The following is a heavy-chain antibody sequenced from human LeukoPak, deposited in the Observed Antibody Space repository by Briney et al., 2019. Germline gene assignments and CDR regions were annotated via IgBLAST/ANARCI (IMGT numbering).Heavy chain of an antibody. D-gene: IGHD6-13*01. V-gene: IGHV4-61*08. J-gene: IGHJ5*02. Sequence: SETLSLTCTVSGGSISSGDYYWSWIRQPPGTGLEWIGYIYYSGSTNYNPSLKSRVTISVDTSKNQFSLKLSSVTAADTAVYYCARDLGIAAAGRGWFDPWGQGTLVTVSS. CDR2: IYYSGST. CDR3: ARDLGIAAAGRGWFDP. CDR1: GGSISSGDYY.